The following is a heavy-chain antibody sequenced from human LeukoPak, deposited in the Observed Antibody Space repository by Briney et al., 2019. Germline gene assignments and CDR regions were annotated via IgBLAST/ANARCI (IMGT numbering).Heavy chain of an antibody. V-gene: IGHV4-31*03. Sequence: PSETPSLTCTVSDGAISTGGYYGSWIRQHPGKGLEWIGYIYYSGSTYYNPSLKSRVTISVDMSKNQFSLKLSSVTAADTDVYYCARSRGDSSGYFNWFDPWGQGTLVTVSS. CDR1: DGAISTGGYY. D-gene: IGHD3-22*01. CDR3: ARSRGDSSGYFNWFDP. J-gene: IGHJ5*02. CDR2: IYYSGST.